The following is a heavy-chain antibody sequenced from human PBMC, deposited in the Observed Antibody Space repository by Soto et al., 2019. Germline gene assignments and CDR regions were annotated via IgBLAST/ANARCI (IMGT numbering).Heavy chain of an antibody. J-gene: IGHJ3*02. Sequence: SQTLSLTCAISGDSVSSNSAAWNWIRQSPSRGLEWLGRTYYRSKWYNDYAVSVKSRITINPDTSKNQFSLQLNSVTPEDTAVYHCARDRVIYGDAADAFDIWGQGTMVTVSS. CDR1: GDSVSSNSAA. CDR2: TYYRSKWYN. CDR3: ARDRVIYGDAADAFDI. D-gene: IGHD4-17*01. V-gene: IGHV6-1*01.